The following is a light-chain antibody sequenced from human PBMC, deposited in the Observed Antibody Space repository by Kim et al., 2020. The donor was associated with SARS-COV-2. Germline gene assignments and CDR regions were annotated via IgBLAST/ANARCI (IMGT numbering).Light chain of an antibody. J-gene: IGKJ2*01. CDR2: AAS. CDR3: QQSYSTLPYT. Sequence: DIQMTQSPSSLSASVGDRVTITCRASQSVSSYLNWYQLKPGKAPKLLIYAASSLQSGVPSRFSGSGSGTDFTLTISSLHPEDFATYYCQQSYSTLPYTFGQGTKLEIK. CDR1: QSVSSY. V-gene: IGKV1-39*01.